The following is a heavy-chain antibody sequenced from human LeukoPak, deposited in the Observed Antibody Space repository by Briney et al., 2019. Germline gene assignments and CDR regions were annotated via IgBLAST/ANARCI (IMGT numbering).Heavy chain of an antibody. V-gene: IGHV4-34*01. J-gene: IGHJ4*02. CDR3: ARGRGSGYDFWSGYSYYFDY. CDR2: INHSGST. Sequence: PSETLSLTCAVYGGSFSGYYWSWIRQPPGKGLEWIGEINHSGSTNYNPSLKSRVTISVDTSKNQFSLKLSSVTAADTAVHYCARGRGSGYDFWSGYSYYFDYWGQGTLVTVSS. D-gene: IGHD3-3*01. CDR1: GGSFSGYY.